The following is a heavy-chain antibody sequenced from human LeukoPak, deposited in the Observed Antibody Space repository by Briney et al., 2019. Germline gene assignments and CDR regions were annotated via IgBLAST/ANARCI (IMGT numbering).Heavy chain of an antibody. CDR1: GGSISSSSYS. J-gene: IGHJ6*03. D-gene: IGHD3-9*01. V-gene: IGHV4-61*02. Sequence: SETLSLTCTVSGGSISSSSYSWGWIRQPAGKGLEWIGRIYTSGSTNYNPSLKSRVTMSVDTSKNQFSLKLSSVTAADTAVYYCAREKAVDILTLYYYYMDVWGKGTTVTISS. CDR3: AREKAVDILTLYYYYMDV. CDR2: IYTSGST.